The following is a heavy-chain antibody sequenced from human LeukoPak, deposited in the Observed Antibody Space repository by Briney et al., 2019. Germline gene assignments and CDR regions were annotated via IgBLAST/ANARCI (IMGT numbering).Heavy chain of an antibody. J-gene: IGHJ4*02. D-gene: IGHD2-2*01. CDR3: AREGYCNSTSCYKPFDY. V-gene: IGHV1-18*01. CDR2: ISGYNGNT. Sequence: ASVKVSCKASAYTFTSYGISWVRQAPGQGLEWMGWISGYNGNTNYAQKLQGRVTMTTDTSTSTAYMELRSLRSDDTAVYYCAREGYCNSTSCYKPFDYWGQGTLVTVSS. CDR1: AYTFTSYG.